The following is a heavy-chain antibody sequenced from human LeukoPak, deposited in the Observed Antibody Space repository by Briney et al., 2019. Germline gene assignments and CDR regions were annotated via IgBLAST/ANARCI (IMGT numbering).Heavy chain of an antibody. CDR2: ISSSGSTI. V-gene: IGHV3-48*03. CDR1: GFTFSSYE. CDR3: ARKMGRKYYYDSSFDY. Sequence: PGGSLRLSCAASGFTFSSYEMNWVRQAPGKGLEWVSYISSSGSTIYYADSVKGRFTISRDNAKNSPYLQMNSLRAEDTAVYYCARKMGRKYYYDSSFDYWGQGTLVTVSS. D-gene: IGHD3-22*01. J-gene: IGHJ4*02.